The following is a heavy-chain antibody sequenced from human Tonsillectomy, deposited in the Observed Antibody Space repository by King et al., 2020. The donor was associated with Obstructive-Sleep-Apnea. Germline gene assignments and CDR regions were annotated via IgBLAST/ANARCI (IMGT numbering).Heavy chain of an antibody. CDR2: IYYSGST. CDR3: ARDPNNSLTGTTSY. D-gene: IGHD1-20*01. J-gene: IGHJ4*02. Sequence: LPLQESGPGLVKPSETLSLTCTVSGGSISSSSYYWGWIRQPPGKGLEWIGSIYYSGSTYYNPSLKSRVTISVDTSKNQFSLKLSSVTAADTAVYYCARDPNNSLTGTTSYWGQGTLVTVSS. V-gene: IGHV4-39*07. CDR1: GGSISSSSYY.